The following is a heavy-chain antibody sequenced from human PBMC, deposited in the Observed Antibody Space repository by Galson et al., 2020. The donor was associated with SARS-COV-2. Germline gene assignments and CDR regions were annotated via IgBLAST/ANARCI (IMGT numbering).Heavy chain of an antibody. CDR3: ARDRGGGYGVDV. J-gene: IGHJ6*02. Sequence: GGSLRLSCAASGFTVSANYMSWVRQAPGKGLEWVSVIYSDGSTSYADSVKGRITITRDTSKNTLYLQMNSLRAEDSAVYYCARDRGGGYGVDVCGQGTTVSVSS. CDR1: GFTVSANY. V-gene: IGHV3-53*01. D-gene: IGHD3-16*01. CDR2: IYSDGST.